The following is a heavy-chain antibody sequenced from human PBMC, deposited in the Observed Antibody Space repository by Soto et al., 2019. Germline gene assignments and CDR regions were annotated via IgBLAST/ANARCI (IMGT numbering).Heavy chain of an antibody. CDR1: GGSITRGGYY. CDR2: IYNSGTT. Sequence: SETLSLTCTVSGGSITRGGYYWSWIRQHPGKGLEWIGYIYNSGTTYYNPSLKSRVTISVDTSKNQFSLKLTSVTAADSGVYYCGEDHAPWGQGTLVPGSS. CDR3: GEDHAP. V-gene: IGHV4-31*03. J-gene: IGHJ4*01.